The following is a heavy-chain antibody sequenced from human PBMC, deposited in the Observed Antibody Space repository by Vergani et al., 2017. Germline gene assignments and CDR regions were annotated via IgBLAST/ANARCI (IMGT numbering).Heavy chain of an antibody. Sequence: QVRLQESGPGLVKPSETLSLTCSVSGGSMSGYNWSWIRQPPWKELEWIGYMYHSGSTNYNPSLETRVTISGDTSKNQFSLKLNSVTAADTAVYYCGRVADFYGWGSRLLDLWGQGILVTVSS. V-gene: IGHV4-59*01. CDR2: MYHSGST. J-gene: IGHJ5*02. CDR1: GGSMSGYN. CDR3: GRVADFYGWGSRLLDL. D-gene: IGHD3-10*01.